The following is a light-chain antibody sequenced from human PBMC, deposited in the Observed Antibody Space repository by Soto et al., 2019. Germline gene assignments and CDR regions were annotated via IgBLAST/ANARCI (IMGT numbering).Light chain of an antibody. V-gene: IGKV3-20*01. Sequence: EIVLTQSPGTLSLSPGERAALSCRASQSVSSGYLAWYQQKPGQAPRLLIYGASSRATGIPDRFRGSGSGTDFTLTINRLETEDFAVYFCQQYGSSPLTFSGGTKVDIK. CDR2: GAS. CDR1: QSVSSGY. CDR3: QQYGSSPLT. J-gene: IGKJ4*01.